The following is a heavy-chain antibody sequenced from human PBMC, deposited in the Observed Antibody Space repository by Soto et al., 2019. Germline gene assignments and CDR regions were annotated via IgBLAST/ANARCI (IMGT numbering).Heavy chain of an antibody. CDR1: GGSISSSSYY. V-gene: IGHV4-39*01. CDR3: ARQLTTPDYAFDI. Sequence: LSLTCTVSGGSISSSSYYWGWIRQPPGKGLEWIGSIYYSGSTYYNPSLKSRVTISVDTSKNQFSLKLSSVTAADTAVYYCARQLTTPDYAFDIWGQGTMVTVSS. CDR2: IYYSGST. J-gene: IGHJ3*02. D-gene: IGHD4-17*01.